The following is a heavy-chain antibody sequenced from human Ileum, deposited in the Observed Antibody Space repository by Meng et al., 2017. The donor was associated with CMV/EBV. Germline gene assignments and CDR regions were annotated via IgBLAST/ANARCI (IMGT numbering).Heavy chain of an antibody. CDR3: ASGKSNLEY. CDR2: FNHYGST. D-gene: IGHD4-11*01. V-gene: IGHV4-34*01. CDR1: GGSFSGYY. J-gene: IGHJ4*02. Sequence: QLRLLGWVAGRSTPAESLSLACAVYGGSFSGYYWSWIRQVPGKGLEWIGEFNHYGSTNYNPSLKSRVTISVDTSKNQFSLNLSSVTAADTAVYYCASGKSNLEYWGQGTLVTVSS.